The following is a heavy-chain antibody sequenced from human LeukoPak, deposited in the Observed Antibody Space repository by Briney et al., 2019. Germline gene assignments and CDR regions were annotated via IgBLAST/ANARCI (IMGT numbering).Heavy chain of an antibody. Sequence: PGGSLRLSCAASGSTFSTYAMSWVRQAPGKGLEWVSAISGSGGGTFYANSLKGRFTISRDNSRDTLYLQMNSLRAEDTAVYYCAKSLTGYFRGFDCWGQGTLVTVSS. J-gene: IGHJ4*02. CDR1: GSTFSTYA. CDR3: AKSLTGYFRGFDC. D-gene: IGHD3-9*01. V-gene: IGHV3-23*01. CDR2: ISGSGGGT.